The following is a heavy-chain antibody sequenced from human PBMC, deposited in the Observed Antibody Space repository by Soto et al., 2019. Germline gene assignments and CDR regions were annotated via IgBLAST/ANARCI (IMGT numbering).Heavy chain of an antibody. Sequence: LRLSCVGSGFTFGNYAMSWVRQAPGKGLEWVSSITGIDGRTYYADSVKGRFTISRDNPKNTLYLQMNNLRAEDTAMFYCAKDRGPYCSGGICYPPSWFDPWGQGTQVTVS. CDR2: ITGIDGRT. J-gene: IGHJ5*02. D-gene: IGHD2-15*01. V-gene: IGHV3-23*01. CDR1: GFTFGNYA. CDR3: AKDRGPYCSGGICYPPSWFDP.